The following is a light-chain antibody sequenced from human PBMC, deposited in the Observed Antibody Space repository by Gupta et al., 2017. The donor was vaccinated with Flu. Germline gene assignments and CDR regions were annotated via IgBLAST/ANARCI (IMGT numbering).Light chain of an antibody. CDR3: QQLNNYPPIT. CDR2: ASS. J-gene: IGKJ5*01. CDR1: QVISSY. V-gene: IGKV1-9*01. Sequence: DIQLTQSPSFLSASVGDRVTITCRASQVISSYLAWYKQKPGKAPQLLIYASSTWQSGVPSRFSGSGSGREFTLTISSLQQEDFATYYCQQLNNYPPITFGQGTRLEIK.